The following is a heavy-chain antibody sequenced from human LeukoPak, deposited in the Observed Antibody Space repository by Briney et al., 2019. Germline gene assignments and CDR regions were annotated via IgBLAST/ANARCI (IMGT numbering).Heavy chain of an antibody. CDR3: AAGYSYVDYYYYMDV. V-gene: IGHV1-69*04. CDR1: GGTFSSYA. J-gene: IGHJ6*03. Sequence: ASVKVSCKASGGTFSSYAISWVRQAPGQGLEWMGRIIPILDIANYAQKFQGRVTITADESTSTAYMELSSLRSEDTAVYYCAAGYSYVDYYYYMDVWGKGTTVTVSS. D-gene: IGHD5-18*01. CDR2: IIPILDIA.